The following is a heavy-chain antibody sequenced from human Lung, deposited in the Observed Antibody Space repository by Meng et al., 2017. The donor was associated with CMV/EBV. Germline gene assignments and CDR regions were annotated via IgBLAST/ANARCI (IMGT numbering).Heavy chain of an antibody. D-gene: IGHD2/OR15-2a*01. CDR3: ARGGNFDP. V-gene: IGHV7-4-1*02. CDR2: ISTNTGNP. CDR1: GYTFSTYT. J-gene: IGHJ5*02. Sequence: QVQLVQSGYELKKAGASVKVSCKASGYTFSTYTINWVRQAHGRGLEWMGWISTNTGNPTYTQGFTGRFVFSLDTSVSTAYLQISSLKAEDTAVYYCARGGNFDPWGQGTLVTVSS.